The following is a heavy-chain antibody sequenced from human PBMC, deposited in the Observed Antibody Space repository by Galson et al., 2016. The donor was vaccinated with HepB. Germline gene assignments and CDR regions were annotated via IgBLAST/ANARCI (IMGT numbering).Heavy chain of an antibody. D-gene: IGHD5/OR15-5a*01. V-gene: IGHV4-39*07. CDR3: AREDLSNWFDT. Sequence: ETLSLTCTVSGGSITSSSHYWGWIRQPPGTGLEWIGSIYYKGSTYYNPSLKSRITMSIDTSKNQFSLHLSSVSAADTAIFYCAREDLSNWFDTWGQGALVTVSS. J-gene: IGHJ5*02. CDR1: GGSITSSSHY. CDR2: IYYKGST.